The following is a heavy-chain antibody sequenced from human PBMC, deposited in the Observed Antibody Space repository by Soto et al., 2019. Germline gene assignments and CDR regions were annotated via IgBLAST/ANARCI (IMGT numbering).Heavy chain of an antibody. Sequence: SETLSLTCAVSGGSISSGGYSWSWIRQPTGKGLEYIGYIYHSGSTYYNPSLKSRVSISVDRSKNQFSLKLSSVTAAATAVYYCSRVRGCWGQGTLVIVSS. CDR3: SRVRGC. CDR1: GGSISSGGYS. V-gene: IGHV4-30-2*01. D-gene: IGHD6-19*01. J-gene: IGHJ4*02. CDR2: IYHSGST.